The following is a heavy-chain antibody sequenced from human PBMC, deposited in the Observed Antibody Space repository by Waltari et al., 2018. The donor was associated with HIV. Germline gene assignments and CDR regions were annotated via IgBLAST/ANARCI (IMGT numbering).Heavy chain of an antibody. CDR1: GGSISTGGHY. Sequence: QVQLQESGPRLVKPSQTLSLTCTVSGGSISTGGHYWSWIRQHPGKGLEWIGYIYYSGSTYYNPSLQSRVIISVDTSKNRFSLKLRSVTAADTAVYYCARAAPTVSGSFLVYFDYWGQGTLVTVSS. CDR3: ARAAPTVSGSFLVYFDY. D-gene: IGHD3-10*01. V-gene: IGHV4-31*03. J-gene: IGHJ4*02. CDR2: IYYSGST.